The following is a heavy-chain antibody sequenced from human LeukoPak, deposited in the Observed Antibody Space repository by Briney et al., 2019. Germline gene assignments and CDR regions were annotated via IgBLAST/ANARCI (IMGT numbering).Heavy chain of an antibody. D-gene: IGHD6-13*01. J-gene: IGHJ6*03. CDR1: GYTFTGYY. CDR3: ARDAQRSSSGRGSYYYYMDV. Sequence: GASVKVSCKASGYTFTGYYMHWVRQAPGQGLEWMGWINPNSGGTNYAQKFQGRVTMTRDTSISTAYMELSRLRSDDTAVYYCARDAQRSSSGRGSYYYYMDVWGKGTTVTISS. CDR2: INPNSGGT. V-gene: IGHV1-2*02.